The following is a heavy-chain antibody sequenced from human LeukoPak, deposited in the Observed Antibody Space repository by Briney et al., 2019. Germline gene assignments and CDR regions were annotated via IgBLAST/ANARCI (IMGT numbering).Heavy chain of an antibody. CDR1: GGSISSGGYY. D-gene: IGHD3-3*01. Sequence: PSETLSLTCTVSGGSISSGGYYWSWIRQHPGKGLEWIGYIYYSGSTYYNPSLKSRVTISVDTSKNQFSLKLSSVTAAGTAVYYCARDRYDFWSGYYTGADAFDIWGQGTMVTVSS. CDR3: ARDRYDFWSGYYTGADAFDI. J-gene: IGHJ3*02. CDR2: IYYSGST. V-gene: IGHV4-31*03.